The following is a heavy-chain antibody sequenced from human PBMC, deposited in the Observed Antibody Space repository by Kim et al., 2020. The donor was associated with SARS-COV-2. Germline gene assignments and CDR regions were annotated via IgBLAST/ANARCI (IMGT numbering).Heavy chain of an antibody. D-gene: IGHD2-2*01. CDR2: ISYDETNK. CDR3: ARGGRIYQPLNNYYGMDV. CDR1: GFTFSSHF. J-gene: IGHJ6*02. V-gene: IGHV3-30*04. Sequence: GGSLRLSCAASGFTFSSHFIHWVRQAPGKGLEWVAVISYDETNKYYADSVKGRFTISRDNSENTLYLQMNSLRVEDTAVYYCARGGRIYQPLNNYYGMDVWGQGTTVTVSS.